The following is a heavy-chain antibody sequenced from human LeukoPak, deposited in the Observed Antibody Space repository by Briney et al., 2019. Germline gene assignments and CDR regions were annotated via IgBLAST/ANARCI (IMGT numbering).Heavy chain of an antibody. CDR3: ARAKRKSMVRGVIIEGNWFDP. V-gene: IGHV1-18*04. J-gene: IGHJ5*02. D-gene: IGHD3-10*01. CDR1: GYTFTSYG. CDR2: ISAYNGNT. Sequence: ASVKVSCKAPGYTFTSYGISWVRQAPGQGLEWMGWISAYNGNTNYARKLQGRVTMTTDTSTSTAYMELRSLRSDDTAVYYCARAKRKSMVRGVIIEGNWFDPWGQGTLVTVSS.